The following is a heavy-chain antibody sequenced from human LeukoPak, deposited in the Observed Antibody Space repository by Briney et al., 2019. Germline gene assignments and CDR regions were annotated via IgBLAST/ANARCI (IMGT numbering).Heavy chain of an antibody. D-gene: IGHD6-13*01. CDR1: GGSISSGGYY. CDR2: IYYSGST. Sequence: PSETLSLTCTVSGGSISSGGYYWSWIRQHPGKGLEWIGYIYYSGSTYYNPSLKSRVTISVDTSKNQFSLKLSSVTAADTAVYYCARDPLGQPDAFDIWGQGTMVTVSS. J-gene: IGHJ3*02. V-gene: IGHV4-31*03. CDR3: ARDPLGQPDAFDI.